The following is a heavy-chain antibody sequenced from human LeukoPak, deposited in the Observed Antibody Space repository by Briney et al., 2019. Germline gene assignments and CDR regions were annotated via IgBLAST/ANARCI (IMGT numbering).Heavy chain of an antibody. CDR3: ARGLTTVTTFNWFDP. CDR2: INHSGST. V-gene: IGHV4-30-4*01. D-gene: IGHD4-17*01. Sequence: PSQTLSLTCTVSGGSISSGDYYWSWIRQPPGKGLEWIGEINHSGSTNYNPSLKSRVTISIDTSKNQFSLKLSSVTAADTAVYFCARGLTTVTTFNWFDPWGRGTLVTVSS. J-gene: IGHJ5*02. CDR1: GGSISSGDYY.